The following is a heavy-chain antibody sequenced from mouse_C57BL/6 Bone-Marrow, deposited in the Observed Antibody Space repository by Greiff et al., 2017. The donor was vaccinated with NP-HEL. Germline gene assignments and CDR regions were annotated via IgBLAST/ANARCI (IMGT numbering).Heavy chain of an antibody. CDR2: INPNNGGT. V-gene: IGHV1-18*01. CDR1: GYTFTDYN. J-gene: IGHJ4*01. Sequence: EVQLQQSGPELVKPGASVKIPCKASGYTFTDYNMDWVKQSHGKSLEWIGDINPNNGGTIYNQKFKGKATLTVDKSSSTAYMELRSLTSEDTAVYYCARERISGSSGYYYAMDDWGQGTSVTVSS. D-gene: IGHD1-1*01. CDR3: ARERISGSSGYYYAMDD.